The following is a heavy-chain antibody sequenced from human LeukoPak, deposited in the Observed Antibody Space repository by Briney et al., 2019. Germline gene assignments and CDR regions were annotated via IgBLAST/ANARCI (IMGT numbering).Heavy chain of an antibody. Sequence: GGSLRLSCAASGFTFSSYAMSWVRQAPGKGLEWVSVIYSGGSTYYADSVKGRFTISRDNSKNTLYLQMNSLRAEDTAVYYCARGPSRDYYYGMDVWGQGTTVTVSS. J-gene: IGHJ6*02. CDR2: IYSGGST. CDR3: ARGPSRDYYYGMDV. V-gene: IGHV3-53*01. CDR1: GFTFSSYA.